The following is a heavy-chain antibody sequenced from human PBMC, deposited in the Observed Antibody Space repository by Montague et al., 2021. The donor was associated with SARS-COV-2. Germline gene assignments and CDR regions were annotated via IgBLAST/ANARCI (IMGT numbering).Heavy chain of an antibody. CDR2: IKQDGSEK. CDR1: GFTFSFYW. V-gene: IGHV3-7*01. J-gene: IGHJ4*02. CDR3: ARVPSSSWYFEY. Sequence: SLRLSGAASGFTFSFYWMSWVRQAPGKGLEWVANIKQDGSEKYYVDSVKGRFTISRDNAKNSLYLQMNSLRAEDTAVYYCARVPSSSWYFEYWGQGTLVTVSS. D-gene: IGHD6-13*01.